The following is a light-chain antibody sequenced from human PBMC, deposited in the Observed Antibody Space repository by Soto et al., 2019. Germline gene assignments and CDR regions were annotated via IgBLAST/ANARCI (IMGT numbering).Light chain of an antibody. Sequence: QSVLTQPRSVSGSPGQSVTISCTGTSSDVGRYNYVSWYQQHPGKAPKLMIYDVSKRPSGVPDRFSASKSGNTASLTISGLQADDEADYYCCSYAGSYTYVLGTGTKLTVL. CDR3: CSYAGSYTYV. CDR1: SSDVGRYNY. CDR2: DVS. V-gene: IGLV2-11*01. J-gene: IGLJ1*01.